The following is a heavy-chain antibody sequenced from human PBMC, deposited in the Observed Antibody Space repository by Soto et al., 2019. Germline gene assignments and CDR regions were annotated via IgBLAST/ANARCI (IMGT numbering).Heavy chain of an antibody. CDR1: GFTFSSYA. CDR2: ISGSGGST. CDR3: AKGALDDYYSCGMDV. V-gene: IGHV3-23*01. D-gene: IGHD3-16*02. Sequence: EVQLLESGGGLVQPGGSLRLSCAASGFTFSSYAMSWVHQAPGKGLEWVSAISGSGGSTYYADAVKGRFTFSRDNSKNPRYVQMTRRRAEGTAVNYCAKGALDDYYSCGMDVWGQGTTITVSS. J-gene: IGHJ6*02.